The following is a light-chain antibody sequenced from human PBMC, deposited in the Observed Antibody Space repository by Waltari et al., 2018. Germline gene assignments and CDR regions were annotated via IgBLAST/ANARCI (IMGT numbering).Light chain of an antibody. V-gene: IGLV3-10*01. Sequence: SYELTQPPSVSVSPGQTARITCSGDALPKKYAYWYQQKSVRAPVLAIYEDSTRPSGIPERFSGSSSGTMAALTISGAQVEDEADYYCYSTDSNNNYEVFGGGTKLTVL. CDR1: ALPKKY. CDR3: YSTDSNNNYEV. J-gene: IGLJ2*01. CDR2: EDS.